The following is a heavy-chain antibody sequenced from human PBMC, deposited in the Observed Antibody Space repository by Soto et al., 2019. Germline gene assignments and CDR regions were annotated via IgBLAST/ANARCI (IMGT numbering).Heavy chain of an antibody. CDR3: ARLVIWGKGGPHDAFDI. CDR1: GGSISSGGYY. J-gene: IGHJ3*02. CDR2: IYYSGST. V-gene: IGHV4-61*08. D-gene: IGHD3-16*01. Sequence: PSETLSLTCTVSGGSISSGGYYWSWIRQHPGKGLEWIGYIYYSGSTNYNPSLKSRVTISVDTSKNQFSLKLSSVTAADTAVYYCARLVIWGKGGPHDAFDIWGQGTMVTVSS.